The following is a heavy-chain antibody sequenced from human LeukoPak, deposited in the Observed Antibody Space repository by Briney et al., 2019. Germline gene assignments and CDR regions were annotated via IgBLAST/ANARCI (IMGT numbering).Heavy chain of an antibody. Sequence: PGGSLRLSCVVSGFSVGNDYMSWVRQAPGKGREWVSVIYGGGDTYYADSVRGRFTISRDNFENTLFLQMDSLRAEDTAVYYCTRLLPSSHHFFDSWGQGALVTVSS. CDR2: IYGGGDT. D-gene: IGHD6-6*01. CDR3: TRLLPSSHHFFDS. CDR1: GFSVGNDY. J-gene: IGHJ4*02. V-gene: IGHV3-53*01.